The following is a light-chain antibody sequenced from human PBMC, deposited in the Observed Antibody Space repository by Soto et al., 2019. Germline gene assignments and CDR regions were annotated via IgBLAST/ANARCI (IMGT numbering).Light chain of an antibody. CDR1: QGLTSW. CDR3: QQGYNFPLT. Sequence: DIPMTQSPSSVSASVGDRVTITCRARQGLTSWLAWYQQRPGKAPKLMIYAASILHTGVPSRFVGGGSGTDYTLTITSLQPEDFATYYCQQGYNFPLTFGVRTRVEIK. CDR2: AAS. J-gene: IGKJ4*01. V-gene: IGKV1-12*01.